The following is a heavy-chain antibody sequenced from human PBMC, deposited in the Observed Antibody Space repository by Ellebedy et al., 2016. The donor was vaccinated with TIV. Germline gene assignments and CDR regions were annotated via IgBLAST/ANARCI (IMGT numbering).Heavy chain of an antibody. Sequence: GESLKISCAASGFTFSGFGIHWVRQAPGKGLEWVSSISSSSSYIYYVDSVNGRFTISRDNAKNTLYLQMNSLRAEDTAVYYCARDGIVGGTTEYYFDYWGQGTLVTVSS. V-gene: IGHV3-21*01. D-gene: IGHD1-26*01. J-gene: IGHJ4*02. CDR1: GFTFSGFG. CDR2: ISSSSSYI. CDR3: ARDGIVGGTTEYYFDY.